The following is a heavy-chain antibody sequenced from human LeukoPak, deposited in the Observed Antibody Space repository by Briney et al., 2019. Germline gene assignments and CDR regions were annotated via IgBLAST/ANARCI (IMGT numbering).Heavy chain of an antibody. V-gene: IGHV1-69*05. CDR3: ARGSNFSFHQLRWYYMDV. Sequence: SVKVSCKASRGTFSSYAISWVRQAPGQGLEWMGGIIPIFGTANYAQKFQGRVTITTDESTSTAYMELSSLRSEDTAVYYCARGSNFSFHQLRWYYMDVWGKGTTVTVSS. CDR1: RGTFSSYA. CDR2: IIPIFGTA. D-gene: IGHD2-2*01. J-gene: IGHJ6*03.